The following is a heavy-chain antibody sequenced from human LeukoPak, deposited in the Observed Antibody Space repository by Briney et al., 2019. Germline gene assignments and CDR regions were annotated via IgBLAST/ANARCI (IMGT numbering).Heavy chain of an antibody. V-gene: IGHV3-23*01. CDR2: ISGSGGST. Sequence: PGRSLRLSCAASGFTFSSYAMSWVRQAPGKGLEWVSAISGSGGSTYYADSVKGRFTISRDNSKNTLYLQMNSLRAEDTAVYYCAKDTYSSGRVIQHWGRGTLVTVSS. CDR3: AKDTYSSGRVIQH. D-gene: IGHD6-19*01. J-gene: IGHJ1*01. CDR1: GFTFSSYA.